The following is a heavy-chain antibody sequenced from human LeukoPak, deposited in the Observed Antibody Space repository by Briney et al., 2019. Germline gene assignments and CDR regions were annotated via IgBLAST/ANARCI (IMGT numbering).Heavy chain of an antibody. CDR2: VSGSGGTT. CDR1: GFSFNRFA. D-gene: IGHD3-9*01. J-gene: IGHJ4*02. Sequence: GGSLRLSCVASGFSFNRFAMSWVRHAPGKGLEWVSSVSGSGGTTWHAESVKGRFTISKDNSKSTMFLQLNSLRAEDTAVYYCTKDHISCVGAGCLLHEDWGQGNLVTVSS. V-gene: IGHV3-23*01. CDR3: TKDHISCVGAGCLLHED.